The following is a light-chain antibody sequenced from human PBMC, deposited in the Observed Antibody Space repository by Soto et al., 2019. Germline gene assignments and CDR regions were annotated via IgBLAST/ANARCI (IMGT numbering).Light chain of an antibody. CDR2: KAS. Sequence: IQMTQSPSTLSASVGDTVTITCRASQTISSWLAWYQQKPGKAPNLLIYKASSLESGVPSRFSGSGSGTEFTLTISSLQPDDFASYYCQEYNSYSFGPGTKVDIK. V-gene: IGKV1-5*03. J-gene: IGKJ3*01. CDR1: QTISSW. CDR3: QEYNSYS.